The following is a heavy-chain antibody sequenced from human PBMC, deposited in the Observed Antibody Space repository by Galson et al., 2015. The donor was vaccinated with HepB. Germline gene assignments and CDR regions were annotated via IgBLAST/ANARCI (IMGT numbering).Heavy chain of an antibody. V-gene: IGHV3-30*04. J-gene: IGHJ3*02. CDR2: ISYDGSNK. Sequence: SLRLSCAASGFTFSSYAMHWVRQAPGKGLEWVAVISYDGSNKYYADSVKGRFTISRDNSKNTLYLQMNSLRAEDTAVYYCARGSYYDFWSGYGSDAFDIWGQGTMVTVSS. CDR3: ARGSYYDFWSGYGSDAFDI. D-gene: IGHD3-3*01. CDR1: GFTFSSYA.